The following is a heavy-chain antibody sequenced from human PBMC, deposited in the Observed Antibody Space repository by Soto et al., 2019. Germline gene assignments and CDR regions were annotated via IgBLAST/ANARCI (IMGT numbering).Heavy chain of an antibody. CDR1: GFTFDDYA. CDR2: ISWNSASI. CDR3: AKGGGSTYYYGMDV. V-gene: IGHV3-9*01. Sequence: EVQLVESGGGLVQPGGSLRLSCAASGFTFDDYAMHWVRQAPGKGLEWVSGISWNSASIGYADSVKGRFTISRDNAKNSLSLQMNSLRGEDTAFYYCAKGGGSTYYYGMDVWGQGTTVTVSS. D-gene: IGHD1-26*01. J-gene: IGHJ6*02.